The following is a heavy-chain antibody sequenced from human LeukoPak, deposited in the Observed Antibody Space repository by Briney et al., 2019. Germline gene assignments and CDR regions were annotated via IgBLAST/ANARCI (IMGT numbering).Heavy chain of an antibody. Sequence: ASVKVSCKASGYTFSDYYIHWVRQAPGQGLEWVGRILPKSGGTTYAQKFQGRVTVTRDTSIGTAYMELSRLTSDDTAVYYCARERGVGDSAFDYWGQGSLVTVSS. J-gene: IGHJ4*02. CDR1: GYTFSDYY. CDR2: ILPKSGGT. CDR3: ARERGVGDSAFDY. D-gene: IGHD2-8*01. V-gene: IGHV1-2*06.